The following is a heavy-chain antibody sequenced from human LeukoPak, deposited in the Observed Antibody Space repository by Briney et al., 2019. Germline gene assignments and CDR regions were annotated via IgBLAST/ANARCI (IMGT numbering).Heavy chain of an antibody. V-gene: IGHV3-30*02. D-gene: IGHD2-2*01. CDR1: GFTFSSYG. CDR3: AKDPELLGYCSSTSCYFDY. CDR2: IRYDGSNK. Sequence: GGSLRLSCAASGFTFSSYGMHWARQAPGKGPEWVAFIRYDGSNKYYADSVKGRFTISRDNSKNTLYLQMNSLRAEDTAVYYCAKDPELLGYCSSTSCYFDYWGQGTLVTVSS. J-gene: IGHJ4*02.